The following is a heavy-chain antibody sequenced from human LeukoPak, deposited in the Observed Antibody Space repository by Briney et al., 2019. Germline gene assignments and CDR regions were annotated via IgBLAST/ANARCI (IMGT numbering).Heavy chain of an antibody. V-gene: IGHV4-39*07. D-gene: IGHD2-2*01. Sequence: PSETLSLTCTVSGGSISSSSYYWGWIRQPPGKGLEWIGSIYYSGSTYYNPSLKSRVTISVDTSKNQFSLKLSSVTAADTAVYYCARSVPRGPCAFDIWGQGTMVTVSS. CDR3: ARSVPRGPCAFDI. J-gene: IGHJ3*02. CDR2: IYYSGST. CDR1: GGSISSSSYY.